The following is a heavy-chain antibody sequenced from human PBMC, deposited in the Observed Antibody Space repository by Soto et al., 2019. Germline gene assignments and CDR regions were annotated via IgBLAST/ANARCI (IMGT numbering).Heavy chain of an antibody. CDR1: GVTFSRFW. CDR3: ATLNTFGSDY. V-gene: IGHV3-74*01. J-gene: IGHJ4*02. Sequence: PGGSLRLSCAASGVTFSRFWMHWVRQAPGKGLVWVSRIYSDGSGPRYADSGKGRFTICRDNAKRTLYLQMNSLRAEDTAVYYCATLNTFGSDYWGQVTLVTVSS. D-gene: IGHD3-16*01. CDR2: IYSDGSGP.